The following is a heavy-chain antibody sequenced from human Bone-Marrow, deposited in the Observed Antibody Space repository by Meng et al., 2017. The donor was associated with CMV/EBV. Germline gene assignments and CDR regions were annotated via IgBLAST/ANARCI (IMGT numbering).Heavy chain of an antibody. Sequence: GESLKISCAASGFTFDDYAMHWVRQAPGKGLEWVAVISYDGSNKYYADSVKGRFTISRDNSKNTLYLQMNSLRAEDTAVYYCAKDPYYDFWSGYPSLHYYYGMDVWGQGTTVTV. J-gene: IGHJ6*02. CDR2: ISYDGSNK. V-gene: IGHV3-30-3*01. CDR3: AKDPYYDFWSGYPSLHYYYGMDV. CDR1: GFTFDDYA. D-gene: IGHD3-3*01.